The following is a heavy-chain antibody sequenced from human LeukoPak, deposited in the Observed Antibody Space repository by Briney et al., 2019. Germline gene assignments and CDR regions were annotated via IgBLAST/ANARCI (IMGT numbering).Heavy chain of an antibody. CDR2: FSHSGRT. V-gene: IGHV4-38-2*02. D-gene: IGHD3-10*01. Sequence: ASETLSLTCTVSGYSITSGYKWGWIRPPPGSGLEWIASFSHSGRTYYNPSLRSRLTISVDSSENQLSLKLSSVTAADTAVYYCARGTYASGSYDYWGQGALVTVSS. CDR3: ARGTYASGSYDY. J-gene: IGHJ4*02. CDR1: GYSITSGYK.